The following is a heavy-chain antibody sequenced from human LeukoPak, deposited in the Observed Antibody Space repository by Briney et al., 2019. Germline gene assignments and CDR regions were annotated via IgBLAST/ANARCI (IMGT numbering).Heavy chain of an antibody. CDR2: INPNSGGT. D-gene: IGHD6-19*01. J-gene: IGHJ5*02. CDR3: ARDRSRYSSGYWFDP. V-gene: IGHV1-2*02. CDR1: GYTFTGYY. Sequence: ASVKVSCKASGYTFTGYYMHWVRQAPGQGVEGMGWINPNSGGTNYAQKFQGRVTMTRDTSISTAYMELSRLSSDDTAVYYCARDRSRYSSGYWFDPWGQGTLVTVSS.